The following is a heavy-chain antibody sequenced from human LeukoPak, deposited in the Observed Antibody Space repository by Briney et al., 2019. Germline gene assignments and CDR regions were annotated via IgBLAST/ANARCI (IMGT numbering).Heavy chain of an antibody. D-gene: IGHD6-13*01. V-gene: IGHV4-59*01. CDR2: IYYSGST. CDR1: GGSISSYY. CDR3: ARVPRAAAVHFDY. J-gene: IGHJ4*02. Sequence: SETLSLTCTVSGGSISSYYWSWIRQPPGKGLEWIGYIYYSGSTNYNPSLKSRVTISVDTSKNQFFLKLSSVTAADTAVHYCARVPRAAAVHFDYWGQGTLVTVSS.